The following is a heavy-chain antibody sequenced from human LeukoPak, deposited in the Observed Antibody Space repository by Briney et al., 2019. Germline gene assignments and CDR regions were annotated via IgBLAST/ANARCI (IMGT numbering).Heavy chain of an antibody. D-gene: IGHD4-11*01. Sequence: SETLSLTCAVSGYSINSGYSWGWIRQRPGKGLEWIGNIYHSGYAYYNPPLKSRVTISMDTSKNQFFLKLSSVTAADTAVYYCARNSSLTTVKGGWFDPWGQGTLVTVSS. CDR2: IYHSGYA. CDR3: ARNSSLTTVKGGWFDP. V-gene: IGHV4-38-2*01. J-gene: IGHJ5*02. CDR1: GYSINSGYS.